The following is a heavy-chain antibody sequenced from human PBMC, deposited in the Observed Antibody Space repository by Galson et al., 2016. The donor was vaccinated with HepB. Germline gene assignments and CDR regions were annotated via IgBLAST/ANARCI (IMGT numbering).Heavy chain of an antibody. V-gene: IGHV3-33*01. D-gene: IGHD2-15*01. CDR3: ARDVYCSGGSCSVPFDP. J-gene: IGHJ5*02. Sequence: SLRLSCAASGFTFSKFGMHWVRQAPGKGPEWLTTIWYHGNTKYYADSVKGRFTISRDDSKNTVYLQMNSLRVEDTAVYFCARDVYCSGGSCSVPFDPWGLGTLVTVSS. CDR1: GFTFSKFG. CDR2: IWYHGNTK.